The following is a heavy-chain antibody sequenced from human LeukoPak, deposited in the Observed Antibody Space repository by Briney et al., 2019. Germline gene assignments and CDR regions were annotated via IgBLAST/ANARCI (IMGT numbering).Heavy chain of an antibody. CDR2: IRYDGTNK. CDR1: GFTFSNYG. D-gene: IGHD3-10*01. J-gene: IGHJ4*02. V-gene: IGHV3-33*06. CDR3: AKDVGAPGDY. Sequence: PGGSLRLSCAASGFTFSNYGMHWVRQAPGKGLEWVAVIRYDGTNKYYADSVRGRFTISRDNSKNTLYLQMNSLRAEDTAVYYCAKDVGAPGDYWGQGTLVTVSS.